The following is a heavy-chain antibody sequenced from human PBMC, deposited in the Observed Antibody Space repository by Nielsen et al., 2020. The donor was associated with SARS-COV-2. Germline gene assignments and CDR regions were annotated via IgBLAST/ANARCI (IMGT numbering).Heavy chain of an antibody. D-gene: IGHD1-14*01. V-gene: IGHV1-3*01. CDR2: INAGTGNT. CDR3: ARKANYYYYMDV. J-gene: IGHJ6*03. CDR1: GYSFGDYA. Sequence: ASVKVSCKASGYSFGDYAMYWVRQAPGQRLEWMGWINAGTGNTKYSQNFQGRVTITRDTSATTAYMELSSLRFEDTAVYYCARKANYYYYMDVWGKGTTVTVSS.